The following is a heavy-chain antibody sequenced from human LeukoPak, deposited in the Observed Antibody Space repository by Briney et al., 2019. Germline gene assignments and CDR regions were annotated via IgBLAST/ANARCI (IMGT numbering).Heavy chain of an antibody. Sequence: PGSSLRLSCAAAGFTFSSYGMHWVRQAPGKWLEWVAVIWYDGSNKYYADSVKGRFTISRDNSKNTLYLQMNSLRAEDTAVYYCARDPTPGYSSSRLDYWGQGTLVTVSS. CDR2: IWYDGSNK. CDR1: GFTFSSYG. D-gene: IGHD6-13*01. CDR3: ARDPTPGYSSSRLDY. J-gene: IGHJ4*02. V-gene: IGHV3-33*01.